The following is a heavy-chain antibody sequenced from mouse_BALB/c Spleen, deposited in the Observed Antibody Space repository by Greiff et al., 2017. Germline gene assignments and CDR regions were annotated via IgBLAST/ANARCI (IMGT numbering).Heavy chain of an antibody. Sequence: EVQGVESGGGLVKPGGSLKLSCAASGFTFSSYAMSWVRQSPEKRLEWVAEISSGGSYTYYPDTVTGRFTISRDNATNTLYLEMSSLRSEDTAMYYCARDEVTATFAYWGQGTLVTVSA. D-gene: IGHD1-2*01. J-gene: IGHJ3*01. CDR1: GFTFSSYA. CDR3: ARDEVTATFAY. V-gene: IGHV5-9-4*01. CDR2: ISSGGSYT.